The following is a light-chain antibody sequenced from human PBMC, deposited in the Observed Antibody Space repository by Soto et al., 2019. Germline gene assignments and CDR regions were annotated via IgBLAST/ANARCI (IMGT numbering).Light chain of an antibody. J-gene: IGKJ2*01. Sequence: EIVMTQSPATLSVSPGERATLSCRASQNVNNNLAWYQQKPGQAPRLLIYGASTRATGIPARFSGSGSGTEFTLTISSLHSEDFAVYYCQQYNNWLSFGQGTKLEIK. CDR1: QNVNNN. V-gene: IGKV3-15*01. CDR2: GAS. CDR3: QQYNNWLS.